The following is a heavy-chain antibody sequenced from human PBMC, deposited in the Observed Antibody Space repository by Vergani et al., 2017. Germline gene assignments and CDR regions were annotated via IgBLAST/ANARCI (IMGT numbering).Heavy chain of an antibody. CDR2: IRYDGSNK. CDR3: AXSALAAAVINWFDP. D-gene: IGHD6-13*01. J-gene: IGHJ5*02. Sequence: QVHLVESGGGVVQPGRSLRLSCVVSGFTSSYYGMHWVRQAPGKGLEWVAFIRYDGSNKYYADSVKGRFTISRDNSKNTLYLQMNSLRAEDTAVYYCAXSALAAAVINWFDPWGQGTLVTVSS. CDR1: GFTSSYYG. V-gene: IGHV3-30*02.